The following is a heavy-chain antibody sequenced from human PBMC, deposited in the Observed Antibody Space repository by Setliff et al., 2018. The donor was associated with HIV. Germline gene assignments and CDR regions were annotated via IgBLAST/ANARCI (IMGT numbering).Heavy chain of an antibody. CDR2: IKSKAYGGTT. D-gene: IGHD5-18*01. CDR1: GFTFSNAW. Sequence: PGGSLRLSCAASGFTFSNAWMSWVRQAPGKGLEWVGRIKSKAYGGTTEYAASVKGRFTISRDDSKSIAYLQMNSLKTEDTAVYYCTRGHLSVPYSYGYDPMYYFDYWGQGTLVTVSS. CDR3: TRGHLSVPYSYGYDPMYYFDY. V-gene: IGHV3-15*01. J-gene: IGHJ4*02.